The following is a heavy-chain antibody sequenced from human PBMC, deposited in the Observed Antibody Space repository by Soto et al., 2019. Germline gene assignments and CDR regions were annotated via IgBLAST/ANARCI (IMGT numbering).Heavy chain of an antibody. CDR3: ARRYYFDS. CDR2: IDPSGGST. D-gene: IGHD3-16*02. CDR1: GYTVTMYY. Sequence: QVQLVQSGAEVKQPGASVKVSCQASGYTVTMYYMHWVRQAPGQGLEWIGIIDPSGGSTTYAEKLQGRVNMTRDTSTNTVYMELSSLSFEDTAVYYCARRYYFDSWGQGTRVTVSS. V-gene: IGHV1-46*01. J-gene: IGHJ4*02.